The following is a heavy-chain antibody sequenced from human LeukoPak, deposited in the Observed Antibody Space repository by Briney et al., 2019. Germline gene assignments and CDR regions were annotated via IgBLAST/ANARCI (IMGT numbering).Heavy chain of an antibody. D-gene: IGHD2-15*01. CDR3: ARDAGPWGYFPITQGYYYGMDV. J-gene: IGHJ6*02. CDR1: GGSISSYY. V-gene: IGHV4-59*01. CDR2: IYYSGST. Sequence: SETLSLTCTVSGGSISSYYWSRIRQPPGKGLEWIGYIYYSGSTNYNPSLKSRVTISVDTSKNQFSLKLSSVTAADTAVYYCARDAGPWGYFPITQGYYYGMDVWGQGTTVTVSS.